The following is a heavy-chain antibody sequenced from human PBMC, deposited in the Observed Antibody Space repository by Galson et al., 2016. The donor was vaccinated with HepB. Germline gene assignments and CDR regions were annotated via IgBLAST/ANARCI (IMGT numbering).Heavy chain of an antibody. V-gene: IGHV3-23*01. Sequence: SLRLSCAASGFTFSSYAMSWVRQAPGKGLEWVSAISVVDDDTYYADSVKGRFTISRDNSRTTLYLQMNSLRAEDTALYYCAKDIQQWLVRGNDAFDIWGQGQTVTVSS. D-gene: IGHD6-19*01. CDR2: ISVVDDDT. CDR3: AKDIQQWLVRGNDAFDI. CDR1: GFTFSSYA. J-gene: IGHJ3*02.